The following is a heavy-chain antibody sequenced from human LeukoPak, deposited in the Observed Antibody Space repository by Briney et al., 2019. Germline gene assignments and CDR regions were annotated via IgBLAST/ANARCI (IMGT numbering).Heavy chain of an antibody. D-gene: IGHD6-13*01. CDR2: IYDTGST. Sequence: PSETLSLTCAVSGYSISSGFLWGWIRQPPGKGLEWIGCIYDTGSTDYNPSLKSRVTISLDTSKNQFSLEVTSVTAADTALYYCARAASSSWCFDYWGQGTLVTVSS. V-gene: IGHV4-38-2*01. CDR3: ARAASSSWCFDY. J-gene: IGHJ4*02. CDR1: GYSISSGFL.